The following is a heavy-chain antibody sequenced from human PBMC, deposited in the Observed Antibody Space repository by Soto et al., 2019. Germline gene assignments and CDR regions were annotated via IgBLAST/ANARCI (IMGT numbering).Heavy chain of an antibody. CDR2: IIPIFGTA. Sequence: QVQLVQSGAEVKKPGSSVKVSCKASGGTFSSYAISWVRQAPGQGLEWMGGIIPIFGTANYAQKFQGRVTSTADESTSTAYMALSSLISEVTAAEYCARAQDGYNYSFDAFAIWGEGTMATVSS. J-gene: IGHJ3*02. CDR3: ARAQDGYNYSFDAFAI. D-gene: IGHD5-12*01. V-gene: IGHV1-69*12. CDR1: GGTFSSYA.